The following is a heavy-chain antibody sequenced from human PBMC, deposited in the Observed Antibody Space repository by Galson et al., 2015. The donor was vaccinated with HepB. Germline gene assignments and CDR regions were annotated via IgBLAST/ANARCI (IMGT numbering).Heavy chain of an antibody. J-gene: IGHJ4*02. CDR3: AKTSSVGWELLRVYYYFDY. Sequence: SLRLSCAASGFTFSSYGMHWVRQAPGKGLEWVAVISYDGSNKYYADSVKGRFTISRDNSKNTLYLQMNSLRAEDTAVYYCAKTSSVGWELLRVYYYFDYWGQGTLVTVSS. CDR1: GFTFSSYG. V-gene: IGHV3-30*18. D-gene: IGHD1-26*01. CDR2: ISYDGSNK.